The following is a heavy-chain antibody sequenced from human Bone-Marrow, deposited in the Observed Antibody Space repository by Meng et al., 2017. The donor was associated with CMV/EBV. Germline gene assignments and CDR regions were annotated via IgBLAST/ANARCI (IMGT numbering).Heavy chain of an antibody. J-gene: IGHJ3*02. V-gene: IGHV1-69*05. D-gene: IGHD2-2*03. CDR2: IIPIFGTA. Sequence: SVKVSCKASGGTFSSYAISWVRQAPGQGLEWMGGIIPIFGTANYAQKFQGRVTITTDESTSTAYMELSSLRSEDTAVYYCARDIGYCSSTSCYGGGFDAFDIWGRGTMVTVPS. CDR1: GGTFSSYA. CDR3: ARDIGYCSSTSCYGGGFDAFDI.